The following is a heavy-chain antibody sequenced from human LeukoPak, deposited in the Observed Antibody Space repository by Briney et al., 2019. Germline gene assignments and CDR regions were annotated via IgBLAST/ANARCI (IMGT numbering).Heavy chain of an antibody. D-gene: IGHD2-15*01. Sequence: PGGSLRLSCAASGFTVSSNYMSWVRQAPGKGLEWVSVIFSGGSTYYADSVKGRFTISRDNSKNTLYLQMNSLRAEDTAVYYCARESGVYSYAFDIWGQGTMVTVSS. V-gene: IGHV3-66*01. CDR3: ARESGVYSYAFDI. J-gene: IGHJ3*02. CDR2: IFSGGST. CDR1: GFTVSSNY.